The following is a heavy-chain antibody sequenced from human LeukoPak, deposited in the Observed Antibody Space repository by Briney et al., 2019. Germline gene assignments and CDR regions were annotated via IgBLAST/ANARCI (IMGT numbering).Heavy chain of an antibody. D-gene: IGHD5-24*01. CDR2: ISDTGRLS. V-gene: IGHV3-23*01. Sequence: GGSLRLYCAASGFTFSSSAMSWVRQAPGKGLEWVAAISDTGRLSYCADSVNGRFTISRDNCKNTLSLQMNSLRAADTAVYYCAKGGLRDGYSYGSWGQGTLITVSS. CDR1: GFTFSSSA. CDR3: AKGGLRDGYSYGS. J-gene: IGHJ5*02.